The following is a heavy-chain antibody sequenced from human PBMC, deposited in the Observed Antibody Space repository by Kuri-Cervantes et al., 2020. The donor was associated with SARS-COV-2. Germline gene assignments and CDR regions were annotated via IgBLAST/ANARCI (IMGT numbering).Heavy chain of an antibody. CDR3: ARDAQPSTFDRYYDSSGYYYGVAFDI. CDR2: INPSGGST. V-gene: IGHV1-46*01. CDR1: GYTFTSYY. D-gene: IGHD3-22*01. Sequence: ASVKVSCKASGYTFTSYYMHWVRQAPGQGLEWMGIINPSGGSTGYAQKFQGRVTMTRDTSTSTVYMELSSLRSEDTAVYYCARDAQPSTFDRYYDSSGYYYGVAFDIWGQGTMVTVSS. J-gene: IGHJ3*02.